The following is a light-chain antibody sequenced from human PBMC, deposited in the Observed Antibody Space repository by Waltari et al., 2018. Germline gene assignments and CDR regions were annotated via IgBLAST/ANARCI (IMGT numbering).Light chain of an antibody. Sequence: QSALTQPASVSGSPGQSITISCTGTSSDVSGYNYVSWYQQQPGKAPKLMIYDVSKMPSGVSNRFSGSKSGNMASLTISGLQAEDEADYYCSSYTRSSTWVFGGGTKLTVL. CDR1: SSDVSGYNY. V-gene: IGLV2-14*01. CDR3: SSYTRSSTWV. J-gene: IGLJ3*02. CDR2: DVS.